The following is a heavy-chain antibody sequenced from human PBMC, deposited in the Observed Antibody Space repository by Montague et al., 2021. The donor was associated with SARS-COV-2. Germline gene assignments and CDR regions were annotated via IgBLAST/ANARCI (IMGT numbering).Heavy chain of an antibody. J-gene: IGHJ4*02. CDR3: ASQVPDFWSGIDY. V-gene: IGHV4-59*01. D-gene: IGHD3-3*01. Sequence: SETLSLTCTVSGGSISGYYWSWIRQPPGKGLEWIGYIYYSGSTNYNPSLKSRVTISVDTSKNQFSLKLSSVTAADTAVYCCASQVPDFWSGIDYWGQGTLVTVSS. CDR1: GGSISGYY. CDR2: IYYSGST.